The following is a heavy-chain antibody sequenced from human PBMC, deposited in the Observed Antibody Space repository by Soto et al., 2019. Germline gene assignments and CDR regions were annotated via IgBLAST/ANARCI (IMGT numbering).Heavy chain of an antibody. CDR1: GGSISSSSYY. CDR3: ARQASGYYYGWFDP. CDR2: IFYSGGT. Sequence: SETLSLTCTVSGGSISSSSYYWAWIRQSPGKGLEWIGTIFYSGGTFYTPSLKSRVTMSVDTSNNQFSLKLSSVTAADTAVYYCARQASGYYYGWFDPWGQGTLVTVSS. D-gene: IGHD3-22*01. J-gene: IGHJ5*02. V-gene: IGHV4-39*01.